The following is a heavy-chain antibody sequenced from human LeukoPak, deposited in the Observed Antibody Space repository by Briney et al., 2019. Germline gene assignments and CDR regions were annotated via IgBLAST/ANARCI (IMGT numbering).Heavy chain of an antibody. J-gene: IGHJ4*02. CDR2: IYYSGST. CDR3: ARRFLEWLFFDY. D-gene: IGHD3-3*01. CDR1: GGSISSSSYY. Sequence: SETLSLTCTVSGGSISSSSYYWGWIRQPPGKGLEWIGSIYYSGSTYYNPSLKSRVTISVDTSKNQFSLKLSSVTAADTAVYYCARRFLEWLFFDYWGQGTLVTVSS. V-gene: IGHV4-39*01.